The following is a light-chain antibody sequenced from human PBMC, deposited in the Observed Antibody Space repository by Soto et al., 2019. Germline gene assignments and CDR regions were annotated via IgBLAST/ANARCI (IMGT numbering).Light chain of an antibody. CDR3: QQYNNWLRT. CDR1: QSLSSS. Sequence: EIVMTQSPATLSVSPGERATLSCRASQSLSSSLAWYQSKPGQAPRLLIYGASTRATGIPVRFSGSGSGTEFPLTISSLQSEDFAVYYCQQYNNWLRTFGQGTKVEIK. J-gene: IGKJ1*01. CDR2: GAS. V-gene: IGKV3-15*01.